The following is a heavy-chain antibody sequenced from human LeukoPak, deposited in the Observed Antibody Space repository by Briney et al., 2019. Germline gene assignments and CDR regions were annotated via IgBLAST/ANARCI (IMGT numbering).Heavy chain of an antibody. CDR3: AIAYCGGDCYTDYYYGMDV. CDR2: ISAYNGNT. V-gene: IGHV1-18*01. Sequence: ASVKVSCKASGYTFTSYGISWVRQAPGQGLEWMGWISAYNGNTNYAQKLQGRVTMTTDTSTSTAYMELRSLRSDDTAVYYCAIAYCGGDCYTDYYYGMDVWGQGTTVTVSS. J-gene: IGHJ6*02. D-gene: IGHD2-21*02. CDR1: GYTFTSYG.